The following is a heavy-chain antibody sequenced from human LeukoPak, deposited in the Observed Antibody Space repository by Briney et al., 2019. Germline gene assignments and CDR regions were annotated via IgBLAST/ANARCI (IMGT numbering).Heavy chain of an antibody. CDR3: ASDWGLSQLEYCSNTNCYMGAFDI. V-gene: IGHV1-2*06. J-gene: IGHJ3*02. D-gene: IGHD2-2*02. CDR2: INPNSGGT. Sequence: GASVKVSCKASGYTFTGYYMHWVRQAPGQGLEWMGRINPNSGGTNYAQKFQGMVTMTRDTSISTAYMELSRLRSDDTAVYYCASDWGLSQLEYCSNTNCYMGAFDIWGQGTMVTVSS. CDR1: GYTFTGYY.